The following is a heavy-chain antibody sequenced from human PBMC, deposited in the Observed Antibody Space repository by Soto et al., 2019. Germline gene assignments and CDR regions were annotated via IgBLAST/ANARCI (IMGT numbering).Heavy chain of an antibody. V-gene: IGHV1-24*01. Sequence: GTSAEPTSKVPGFRKTEISLQSVRQSPEKGLEWMGGFDPEDGETIYAQKFQGRVTMTEDTSTDTAYMELSSLRSEDTAVYYCATSARLLYYDILTGPFDNWGQGTLVTVSS. J-gene: IGHJ4*02. D-gene: IGHD3-9*01. CDR1: GFRKTEIS. CDR2: FDPEDGET. CDR3: ATSARLLYYDILTGPFDN.